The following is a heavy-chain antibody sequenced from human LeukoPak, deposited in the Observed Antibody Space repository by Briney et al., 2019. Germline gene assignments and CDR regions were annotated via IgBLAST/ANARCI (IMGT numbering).Heavy chain of an antibody. CDR1: GGYISSSNW. CDR2: IYHSGST. CDR3: ARDKRQASGRGLDY. J-gene: IGHJ4*02. V-gene: IGHV4-4*02. D-gene: IGHD1-1*01. Sequence: PSETLSLTCTVSGGYISSSNWWSWVRQPPGKGLEGIGEIYHSGSTNYNPSLKSRVTISVDKSKNQFSLKLSSVTAADTAVYYCARDKRQASGRGLDYWGQGTLVTVSS.